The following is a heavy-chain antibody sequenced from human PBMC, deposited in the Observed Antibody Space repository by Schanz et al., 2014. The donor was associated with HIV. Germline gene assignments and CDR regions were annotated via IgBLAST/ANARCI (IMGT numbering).Heavy chain of an antibody. V-gene: IGHV3-23*01. J-gene: IGHJ6*02. D-gene: IGHD1-20*01. Sequence: EVQVLESGGDLVQPGGSLRLSCAASGLTLSSYGMSWVRQAPGKGLEWVSSISGGSGNTFYADSVKGRFTISRVNSKNTLYLQMNSLRAEDTAIYYCAKTSITLGMDVWGQGTTVTVSS. CDR1: GLTLSSYG. CDR2: ISGGSGNT. CDR3: AKTSITLGMDV.